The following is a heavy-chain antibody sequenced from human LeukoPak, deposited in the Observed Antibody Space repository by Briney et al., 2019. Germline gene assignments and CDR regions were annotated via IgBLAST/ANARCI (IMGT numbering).Heavy chain of an antibody. V-gene: IGHV4-34*01. Sequence: SETLSLTCAVYGGSFSGYYWSWLRQPPGKGLEWIGEINHSGSTNYNPSRKSRVTISVDTSKNQFSLKLSSVTAADTAVYYCARGVAKYYYYYYRDVWGKGTTVTVSS. CDR2: INHSGST. J-gene: IGHJ6*03. CDR3: ARGVAKYYYYYYRDV. CDR1: GGSFSGYY.